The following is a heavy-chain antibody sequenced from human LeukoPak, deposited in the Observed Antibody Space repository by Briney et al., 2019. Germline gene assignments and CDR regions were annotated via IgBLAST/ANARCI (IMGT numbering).Heavy chain of an antibody. CDR3: ARLGYCSGGSCYSEN. J-gene: IGHJ4*02. CDR1: GGSISSSSYY. D-gene: IGHD2-15*01. V-gene: IGHV4-39*01. Sequence: KTSETLSLTCTVSGGSISSSSYYWGWIRQPPGKGLEWIGSIYYSGSTYCNPSLKSRVTISVDTSKNQFSLKLSSVTAADTAVYYCARLGYCSGGSCYSENWGQGTLVTVSS. CDR2: IYYSGST.